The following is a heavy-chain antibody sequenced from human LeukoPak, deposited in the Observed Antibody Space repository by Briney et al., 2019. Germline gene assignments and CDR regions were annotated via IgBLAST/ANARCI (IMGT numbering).Heavy chain of an antibody. CDR1: GFIVSSKY. CDR3: ARAGPIDY. V-gene: IGHV3-53*01. Sequence: GGSLRLSCAASGFIVSSKYMSWVRQAPGKGLEWVSVIYSGGSTYYAASVEGRFTISRVNSKNTVYLQMNSLRVEDTAVYYCARAGPIDYWGQGTLVTVSS. CDR2: IYSGGST. J-gene: IGHJ4*02.